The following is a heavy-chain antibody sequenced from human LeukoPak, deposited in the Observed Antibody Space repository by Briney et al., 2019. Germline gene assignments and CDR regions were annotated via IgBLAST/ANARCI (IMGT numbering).Heavy chain of an antibody. D-gene: IGHD6-6*01. CDR2: IYSGGST. CDR3: AREEGDSSSYGMDV. Sequence: PGGSLRLSCAASGFTVSSNYMTWVRQAPGKGLEWVSIIYSGGSTYYADSVKGRFPISRDNSKNTLYLQMNSLRAEDTAVYYCAREEGDSSSYGMDVWGQGTTVTVSS. CDR1: GFTVSSNY. V-gene: IGHV3-66*01. J-gene: IGHJ6*02.